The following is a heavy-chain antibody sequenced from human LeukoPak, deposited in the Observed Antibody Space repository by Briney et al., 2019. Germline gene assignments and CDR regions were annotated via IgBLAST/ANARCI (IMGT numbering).Heavy chain of an antibody. V-gene: IGHV4-39*01. CDR1: GGSISSSSYY. CDR3: ATRRDGYNYGAFDI. Sequence: SETLSLTCTVSGGSISSSSYYRGWIRQPPGKGLEWIGSIYYSGSTYYNPSLKSRVTISVDTSKNQFSLKLSSVTAADTAVYYCATRRDGYNYGAFDIWGQGTMVTVSS. D-gene: IGHD5-24*01. J-gene: IGHJ3*02. CDR2: IYYSGST.